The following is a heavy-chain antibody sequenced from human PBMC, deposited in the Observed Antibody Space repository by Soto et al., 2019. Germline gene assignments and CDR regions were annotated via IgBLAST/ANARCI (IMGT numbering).Heavy chain of an antibody. Sequence: GAAVKVSCKASGGTFSSYAISWVRQAPGQGLEWMGGIIPIFGTANYAQKFQGRVTITADESTSTAYMELSSLRSEDTAVYYCARDGRIQLWLRVYYDVMDVRGQGTTVTGSS. D-gene: IGHD5-18*01. CDR2: IIPIFGTA. CDR1: GGTFSSYA. CDR3: ARDGRIQLWLRVYYDVMDV. J-gene: IGHJ6*02. V-gene: IGHV1-69*13.